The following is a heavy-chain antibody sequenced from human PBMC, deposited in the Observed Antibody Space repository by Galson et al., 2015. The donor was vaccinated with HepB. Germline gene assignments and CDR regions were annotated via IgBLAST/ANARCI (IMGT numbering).Heavy chain of an antibody. CDR1: GGTFSSYA. J-gene: IGHJ6*03. CDR3: AGEFTSYYYYYMDV. V-gene: IGHV1-69*13. D-gene: IGHD3-10*01. Sequence: SVKVSCKASGGTFSSYAISWVRQAPGQGLEWMGGIIPIFGTANYAQKFQGRVTITADESTSTAYMELSSLRSEDTAVYYCAGEFTSYYYYYMDVWGKGTTVTVSS. CDR2: IIPIFGTA.